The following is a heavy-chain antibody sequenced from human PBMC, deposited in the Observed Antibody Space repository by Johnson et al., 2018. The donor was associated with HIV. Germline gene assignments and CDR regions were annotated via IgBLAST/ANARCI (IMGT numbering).Heavy chain of an antibody. CDR2: IYSGGST. V-gene: IGHV3-66*01. J-gene: IGHJ3*02. CDR1: GFTISSNY. CDR3: ARDPPARSQYNSPPLACDI. Sequence: VQLVESGGGLVQPGGSLRLSCAASGFTISSNYMSWVRQAPWNGLEWVSLIYSGGSTYYADSVKGRFTISRDNSKNTLYLQMNSLRAEDTAVYYCARDPPARSQYNSPPLACDIWGKGTMVNVSS. D-gene: IGHD1-14*01.